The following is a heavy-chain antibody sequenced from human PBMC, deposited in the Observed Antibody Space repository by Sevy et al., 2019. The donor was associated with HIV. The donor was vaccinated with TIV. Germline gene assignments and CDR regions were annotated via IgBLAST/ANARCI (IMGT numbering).Heavy chain of an antibody. CDR1: GYTLTQLS. D-gene: IGHD2-15*01. Sequence: ASVKVSCKVSGYTLTQLSMHWVRQAPGKGLEWMGSFDPEDGERIYAQKFQGRITMTEDKSTDTAYMDLSSLKSDDTAMYYCATTREYYQGKSGYFDYWGQGALVTVSS. V-gene: IGHV1-24*01. J-gene: IGHJ4*02. CDR2: FDPEDGER. CDR3: ATTREYYQGKSGYFDY.